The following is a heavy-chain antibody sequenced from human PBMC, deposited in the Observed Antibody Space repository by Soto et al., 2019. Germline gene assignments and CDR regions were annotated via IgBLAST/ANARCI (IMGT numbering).Heavy chain of an antibody. CDR2: IKQDGSEK. D-gene: IGHD2-2*01. Sequence: GSLRLSCAASGFTFSSYWMSWVRQAPGKGLEWVANIKQDGSEKYYVDSVKGRFTISRDNAKNSLYLQMNSLRAEDTAVYYCARAGCSSTSCFDYWGQGTLVTVSS. CDR1: GFTFSSYW. CDR3: ARAGCSSTSCFDY. J-gene: IGHJ4*02. V-gene: IGHV3-7*01.